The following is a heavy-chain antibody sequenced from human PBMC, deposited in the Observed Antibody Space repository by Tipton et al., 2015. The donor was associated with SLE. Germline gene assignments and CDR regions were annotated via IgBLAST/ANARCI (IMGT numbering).Heavy chain of an antibody. CDR1: GGSVSSTNYY. CDR2: IYYSGRT. Sequence: TLSLTCNVSGGSVSSTNYYWVWIRQAPGKGLEWIGSIYYSGRTYCNPSLKSRVTLSVDTSKNQFSLKLTSVTATDTAVYYCARHIGSPLANVLYYFDYWGQGTLVTVSS. CDR3: ARHIGSPLANVLYYFDY. D-gene: IGHD2-8*01. J-gene: IGHJ4*02. V-gene: IGHV4-39*07.